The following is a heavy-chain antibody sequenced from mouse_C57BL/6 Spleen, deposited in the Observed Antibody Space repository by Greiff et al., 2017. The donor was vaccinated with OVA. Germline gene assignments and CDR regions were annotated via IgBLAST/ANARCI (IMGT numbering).Heavy chain of an antibody. J-gene: IGHJ2*01. CDR3: ARDYYGSSFDY. V-gene: IGHV5-17*01. D-gene: IGHD1-1*01. CDR1: GFTFSDYG. CDR2: ISRGSSTI. Sequence: EVKLVESGGGLVKPGGSLKLSCAASGFTFSDYGMHWVRQAPEKGLEWVAYISRGSSTIYYADTVKGRLTIARDNSKNTLFLQMTSLRSEDTAMYYCARDYYGSSFDYWGQGTTLTVSS.